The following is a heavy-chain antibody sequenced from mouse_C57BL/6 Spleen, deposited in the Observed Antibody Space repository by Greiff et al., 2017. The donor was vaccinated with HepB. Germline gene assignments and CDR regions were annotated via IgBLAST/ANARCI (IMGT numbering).Heavy chain of an antibody. CDR2: IYPGDGDT. CDR3: ARSLITTVVANYFDY. Sequence: VQLQQSGPELVKPGASVKISCKASGYAFSSSWMNWVKQRPGKGLEWIGRIYPGDGDTNYNGKFKGKATLTADKSSSTAYMQLSSLTSEDSAVYFCARSLITTVVANYFDYWGQGTTLTVSS. J-gene: IGHJ2*01. CDR1: GYAFSSSW. D-gene: IGHD1-1*01. V-gene: IGHV1-82*01.